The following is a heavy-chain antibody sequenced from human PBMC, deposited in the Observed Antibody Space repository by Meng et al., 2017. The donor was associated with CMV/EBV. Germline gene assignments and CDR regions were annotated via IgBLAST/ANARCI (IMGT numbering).Heavy chain of an antibody. J-gene: IGHJ4*02. CDR2: ITNSGRSL. CDR1: GFTFSSYA. CDR3: AREGRGNYASFDH. D-gene: IGHD1-26*01. V-gene: IGHV3-48*03. Sequence: GESLKISCAASGFTFSSYAMSWVRQAPGKGLEWISYITNSGRSLSYADSVKGRFTISRDNAKNSLFLQLNSLRAEDTAIYYCAREGRGNYASFDHWGQGTLVTVSS.